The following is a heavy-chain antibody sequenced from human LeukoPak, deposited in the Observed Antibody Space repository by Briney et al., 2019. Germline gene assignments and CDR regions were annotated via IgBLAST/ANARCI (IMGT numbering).Heavy chain of an antibody. CDR3: ARDFDMGITPGDDFDF. V-gene: IGHV3-74*01. CDR1: GLSVSKYW. J-gene: IGHJ4*02. CDR2: IKEDGTYT. D-gene: IGHD3-9*01. Sequence: GGSLKLACPASGLSVSKYWMHWLRQTPGEGLVWVARIKEDGTYTSYADSVKGRFTISRDNARNTVFLQMNSLRAEDTAVYYCARDFDMGITPGDDFDFWGQGTLVTVSS.